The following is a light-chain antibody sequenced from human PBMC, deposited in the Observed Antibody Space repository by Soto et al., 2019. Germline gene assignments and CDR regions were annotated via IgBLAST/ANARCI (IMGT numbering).Light chain of an antibody. CDR1: SSNIGSNT. CDR3: AAWDDSLNGSNYV. V-gene: IGLV1-44*01. Sequence: QLVLTQPPSASGTPGQRVTISCSGSSSNIGSNTVNWYQQLPGTAPKLLIYSNNQRPSGVPDRFSGSKSGTSASLAISGLQSEDEDDYYCAAWDDSLNGSNYVFGTGTKVTVL. J-gene: IGLJ1*01. CDR2: SNN.